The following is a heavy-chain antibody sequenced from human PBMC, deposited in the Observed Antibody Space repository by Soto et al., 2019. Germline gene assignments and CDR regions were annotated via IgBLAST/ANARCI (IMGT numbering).Heavy chain of an antibody. CDR3: AKEAVWFYYYMDV. CDR2: ISGSGGST. J-gene: IGHJ6*03. Sequence: EVQLLESGGGLVRPGGSLRLSCAASGFTFSTYAMSWVRQAPGKGLEWVSSISGSGGSTYYADSVKGRFTISRDNSKNTLYLQINSLRAEDTAAYYCAKEAVWFYYYMDVWGKGTTVTVSS. D-gene: IGHD3-9*01. V-gene: IGHV3-23*01. CDR1: GFTFSTYA.